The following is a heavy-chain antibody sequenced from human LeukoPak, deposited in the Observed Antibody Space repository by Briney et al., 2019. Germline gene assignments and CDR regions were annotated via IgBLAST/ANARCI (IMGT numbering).Heavy chain of an antibody. Sequence: SETLSLTFTVSVASITNYFSRSFRHPPGNALHRILHLYSGAYYYNPSLHRRVTISVDTANNQLSLSLRSVTAADTALYSCARLRPRTTSSFSSGSYAFDSWGQGSLVTVSS. CDR2: LYSGAY. V-gene: IGHV4-4*09. CDR1: VASITNYF. CDR3: ARLRPRTTSSFSSGSYAFDS. D-gene: IGHD3-3*01. J-gene: IGHJ4*02.